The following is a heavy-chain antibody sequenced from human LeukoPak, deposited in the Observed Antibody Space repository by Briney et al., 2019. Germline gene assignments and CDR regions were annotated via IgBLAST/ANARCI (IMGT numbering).Heavy chain of an antibody. Sequence: GASVKVSCKASGYTFTSYYMHWVRQATGQGLEWMGWMNPNSGNTGYAQKFQGRVTITRNTSISTAYMELSSLRSEDTAVYYCARDEATAFDYWGQGTLVTVSS. J-gene: IGHJ4*02. CDR2: MNPNSGNT. CDR1: GYTFTSYY. CDR3: ARDEATAFDY. V-gene: IGHV1-8*03. D-gene: IGHD1-26*01.